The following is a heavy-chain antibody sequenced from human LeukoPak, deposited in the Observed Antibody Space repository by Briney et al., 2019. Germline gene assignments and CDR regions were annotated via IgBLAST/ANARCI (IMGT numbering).Heavy chain of an antibody. CDR2: IIPILGIA. Sequence: SVKVSCKASGGTFSSYTISWVRQAPGQGLEWMGRIIPILGIANYAQKFQGRVTITADKSTSTAYMELSSLRSEDTAVYYCTQHHDSSGYYLSDYWGQGTLVTVSS. CDR3: TQHHDSSGYYLSDY. CDR1: GGTFSSYT. D-gene: IGHD3-22*01. V-gene: IGHV1-69*02. J-gene: IGHJ4*02.